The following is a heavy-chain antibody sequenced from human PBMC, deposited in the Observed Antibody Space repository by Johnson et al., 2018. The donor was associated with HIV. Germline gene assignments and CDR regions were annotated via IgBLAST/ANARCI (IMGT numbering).Heavy chain of an antibody. Sequence: QVQLVESGGGVVQPGRSLRLSCAASGFTFSNYAMHWVRQAPGKGLEWVALISYAGSNKYYADSVKGRFTISRDNSKNTLYLQMNSLRAEDTAVYYCARQTLRALDIWGQGTMVTVSS. CDR1: GFTFSNYA. CDR3: ARQTLRALDI. V-gene: IGHV3-30-3*01. CDR2: ISYAGSNK. J-gene: IGHJ3*02.